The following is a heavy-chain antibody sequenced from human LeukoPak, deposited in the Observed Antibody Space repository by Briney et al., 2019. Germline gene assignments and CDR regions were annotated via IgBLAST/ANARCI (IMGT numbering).Heavy chain of an antibody. Sequence: ASVKVSCKASGYTFTGYYMHWVRQAPGQGLEWMGWINPNSGGTNYAQKFQGRVTMTRDTSISTAYMELSRLRSDDTAVYYCARAFPYDSGAYDAFDIWGQGTMVTVSS. D-gene: IGHD3-22*01. CDR3: ARAFPYDSGAYDAFDI. CDR1: GYTFTGYY. J-gene: IGHJ3*02. CDR2: INPNSGGT. V-gene: IGHV1-2*02.